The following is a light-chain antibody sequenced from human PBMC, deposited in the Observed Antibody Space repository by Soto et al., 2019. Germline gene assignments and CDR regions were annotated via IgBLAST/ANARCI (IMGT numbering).Light chain of an antibody. Sequence: QAVVTQPPSASGTPGQRVTISCSGSSSSIGSNTVNWYQQLLGTAPKLLIYGHNQRPSGVPDRFSGSKAGTSASLAISGLQSEDEADYYCAAWDDSLNGRVFGGGTKLTVL. CDR2: GHN. J-gene: IGLJ2*01. CDR3: AAWDDSLNGRV. V-gene: IGLV1-44*01. CDR1: SSSIGSNT.